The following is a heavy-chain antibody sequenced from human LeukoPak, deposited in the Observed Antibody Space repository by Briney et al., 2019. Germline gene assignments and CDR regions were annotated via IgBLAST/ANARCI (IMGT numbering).Heavy chain of an antibody. CDR2: VHDSGMT. Sequence: SETLSLTCTVYSGSFTSVYWTWIRPPPGKGRVWIGAVHDSGMTNYRPSLRSRVTISLHTSKHQFSRRLASVTAAQTAVYYCARRLSLGWVENWGEGTL. D-gene: IGHD6-19*01. CDR1: SGSFTSVY. J-gene: IGHJ1*01. CDR3: ARRLSLGWVEN. V-gene: IGHV4-34*01.